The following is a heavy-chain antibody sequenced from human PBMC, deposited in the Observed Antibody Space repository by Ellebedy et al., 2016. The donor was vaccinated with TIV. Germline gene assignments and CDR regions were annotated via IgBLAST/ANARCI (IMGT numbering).Heavy chain of an antibody. CDR1: GDTLSEMS. CDR2: FDPEDDES. CDR3: ARDDELGGFDL. V-gene: IGHV1-24*01. D-gene: IGHD1-26*01. Sequence: ASVKVSXXVSGDTLSEMSIHWVRQSPGKGLEWMGGFDPEDDESVSAQRFQGRLTMTQDTSTDTAYMDLNSLRSEDTAVYYCARDDELGGFDLWGQGTMVTVSS. J-gene: IGHJ3*01.